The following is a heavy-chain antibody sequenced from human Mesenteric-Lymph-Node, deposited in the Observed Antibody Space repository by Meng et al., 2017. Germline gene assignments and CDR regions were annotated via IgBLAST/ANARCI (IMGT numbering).Heavy chain of an antibody. CDR2: ISVYNGNT. D-gene: IGHD3-3*01. V-gene: IGHV1-18*01. CDR1: GGTFSSYA. J-gene: IGHJ6*02. Sequence: ASVKVSCKASGGTFSSYAISWVRQAPGQGLEWMGWISVYNGNTNYAQKLQGRVTMTTDTSTSTAYMELRSLRSDDTAVYYCARDHPYYDFWSGGNYGMDVWGQGTTVTVSS. CDR3: ARDHPYYDFWSGGNYGMDV.